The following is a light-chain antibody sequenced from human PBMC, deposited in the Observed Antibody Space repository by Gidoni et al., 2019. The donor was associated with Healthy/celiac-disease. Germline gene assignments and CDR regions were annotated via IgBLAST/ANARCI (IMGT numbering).Light chain of an antibody. CDR3: QQYGSSPWT. CDR2: CAS. J-gene: IGKJ1*01. CDR1: QSVSSSY. Sequence: EMVLTQSPGTLSLSPGERATLSCRASQSVSSSYLAWYQQKPGQAPRLLIYCASSRATGIPDRFSGSGSGTDFTLTISRLEPEDFAVYYCQQYGSSPWTFGQGTKVEI. V-gene: IGKV3-20*01.